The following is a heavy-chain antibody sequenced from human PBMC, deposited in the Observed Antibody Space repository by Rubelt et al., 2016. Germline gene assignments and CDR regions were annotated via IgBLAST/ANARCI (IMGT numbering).Heavy chain of an antibody. J-gene: IGHJ4*02. CDR1: GYTFTSYY. Sequence: QVQLVQSGAEVKKPGASVKVSCKASGYTFTSYYMHWVRQAPGQGLEWMGIINPSGGSTTYARRFQGGVTMTRDTSTSTVYMDLSGLRCEDTAVYYGARVGFYYDSGGYVDWGQGTLVTVSS. CDR2: INPSGGST. D-gene: IGHD3-10*01. V-gene: IGHV1-46*01. CDR3: ARVGFYYDSGGYVD.